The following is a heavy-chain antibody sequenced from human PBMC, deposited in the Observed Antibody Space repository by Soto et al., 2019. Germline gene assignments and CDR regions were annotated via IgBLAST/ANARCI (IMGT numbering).Heavy chain of an antibody. Sequence: QVQLVQSGAEVKKPGSSVKVSCKASGGTFSSYAISWVRQAPGQGLEWMGGIIPIFGTANYARKFQGRVTITADESTSTAYMELSSLRSEDTAVYYCARDDGGEGDQAEYFQHWGQGTLVTVSS. J-gene: IGHJ1*01. V-gene: IGHV1-69*01. CDR1: GGTFSSYA. D-gene: IGHD3-10*01. CDR3: ARDDGGEGDQAEYFQH. CDR2: IIPIFGTA.